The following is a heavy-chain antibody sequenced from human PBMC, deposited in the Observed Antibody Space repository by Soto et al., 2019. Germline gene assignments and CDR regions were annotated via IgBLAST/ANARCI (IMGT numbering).Heavy chain of an antibody. CDR3: ARHGREYXSSSFRSHYYYYYGMDV. CDR2: VYFSGAT. J-gene: IGHJ6*02. CDR1: GGSIACSSCY. Sequence: SETLSLTCTLSGGSIACSSCYWGWIRQPPGKGLEWVGDVYFSGATYYNPSLKSRLTISIDTSKNQFSLKLSSVTAADTAVYYCARHGREYXSSSFRSHYYYYYGMDVWGQGTTVTVSS. D-gene: IGHD6-6*01. V-gene: IGHV4-39*01.